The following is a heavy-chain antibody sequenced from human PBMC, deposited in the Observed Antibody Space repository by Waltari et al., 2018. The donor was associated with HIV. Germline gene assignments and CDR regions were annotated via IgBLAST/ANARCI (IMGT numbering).Heavy chain of an antibody. J-gene: IGHJ4*02. Sequence: QVQLVQSGAEVKKPGASVKVSCKASGYTFTSYDINWVRQATGQGLEWMGWRNPNRGNTGYAQKFQGRVTITRNTSISTAYMELSSLRSEDTAVYYCARFSPHDSYLGFDYWGQGTLVTVSS. CDR1: GYTFTSYD. V-gene: IGHV1-8*01. CDR2: RNPNRGNT. CDR3: ARFSPHDSYLGFDY. D-gene: IGHD1-26*01.